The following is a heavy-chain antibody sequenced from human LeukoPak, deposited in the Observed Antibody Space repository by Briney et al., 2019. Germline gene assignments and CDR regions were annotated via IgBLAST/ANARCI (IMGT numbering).Heavy chain of an antibody. V-gene: IGHV1-46*01. CDR3: ARDYQPDYGDYTPSEYYYYYYYMDV. CDR2: INPSGGST. CDR1: GYTFTSYY. Sequence: ASVKVSCKASGYTFTSYYMHWVRQAPGQGLEWMGIINPSGGSTSYAQKFQGRVTMTRDMSTSTVYMELSSLRSEDTAVYYCARDYQPDYGDYTPSEYYYYYYYMDVWGKGTTVTVSS. D-gene: IGHD4-17*01. J-gene: IGHJ6*03.